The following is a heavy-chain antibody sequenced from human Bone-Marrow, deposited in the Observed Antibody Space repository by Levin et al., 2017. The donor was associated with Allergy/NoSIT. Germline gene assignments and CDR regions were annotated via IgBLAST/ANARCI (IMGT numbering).Heavy chain of an antibody. CDR2: VNHSGYP. Sequence: SETLSLTCAVYGGSFSGYEWCWIRHSPGKGLEWIGEVNHSGYPKYNPSLRSRVTISVDTSKNQLSLQLTSVTAADTAVYYCAREENDYDSSGHFWVAEYWGQGTRVTVSS. CDR3: AREENDYDSSGHFWVAEY. D-gene: IGHD3-22*01. CDR1: GGSFSGYE. J-gene: IGHJ4*02. V-gene: IGHV4-34*01.